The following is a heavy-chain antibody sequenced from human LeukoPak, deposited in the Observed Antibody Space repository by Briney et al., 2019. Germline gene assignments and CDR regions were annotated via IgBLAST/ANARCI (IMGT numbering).Heavy chain of an antibody. D-gene: IGHD1-26*01. CDR2: IYYSAST. CDR1: GGSISSYY. J-gene: IGHJ4*02. Sequence: PSETLSLTCTVSGGSISSYYWSWIRQPPGKGLEWIGYIYYSASTKYNPSLKSRVTISLDTSRNQFSLKLSSVTAADTAVYYCARGGGWELPNFDYWGQGTLVTVSS. CDR3: ARGGGWELPNFDY. V-gene: IGHV4-59*12.